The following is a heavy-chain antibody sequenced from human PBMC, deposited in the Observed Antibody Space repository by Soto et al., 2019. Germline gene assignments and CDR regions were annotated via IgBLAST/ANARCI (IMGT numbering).Heavy chain of an antibody. Sequence: QVHLVQSGAEVKEPGASVKVSCKASDFTFTNYGISWVRQAPGQGLEWMGWISVYSGNTNYTQKFQGRVTMTTDTSTSTAYMELRSLRSDDTAVYYCARSFGPGSGYHFDYWCQGTLVTVSS. D-gene: IGHD5-12*01. CDR2: ISVYSGNT. CDR3: ARSFGPGSGYHFDY. J-gene: IGHJ4*02. CDR1: DFTFTNYG. V-gene: IGHV1-18*01.